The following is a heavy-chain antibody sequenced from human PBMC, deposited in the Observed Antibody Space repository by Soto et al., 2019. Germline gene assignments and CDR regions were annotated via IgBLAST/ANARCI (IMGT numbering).Heavy chain of an antibody. CDR1: GGSFSGYY. CDR3: ARGGLIHDAFAS. Sequence: SETLSLTCAVYGGSFSGYYWSWIRQPPGKGLEWIGEINHSGSTNYNPSLKSRVTISVDTSKNQFSLKLSSVTAADTAVYYCARGGLIHDAFASRGQGTIVTVSS. V-gene: IGHV4-34*01. J-gene: IGHJ3*02. D-gene: IGHD3-16*02. CDR2: INHSGST.